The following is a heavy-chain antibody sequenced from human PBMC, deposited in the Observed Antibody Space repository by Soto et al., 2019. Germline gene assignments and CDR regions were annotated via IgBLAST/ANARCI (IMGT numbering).Heavy chain of an antibody. CDR1: GYSFTSTY. CDR2: INPAGGTT. J-gene: IGHJ4*02. CDR3: ALKGVTYYDN. Sequence: QVQLVQSGAKVKKPGASVRISCRASGYSFTSTYVHWVRQAPGQGPEWMGIINPAGGTTYYAQKFQGRLTITSDTSTDTVFMDLNDLTSEDTAVYFCALKGVTYYDNWGQGTLLTVSS. V-gene: IGHV1-46*01. D-gene: IGHD2-21*02.